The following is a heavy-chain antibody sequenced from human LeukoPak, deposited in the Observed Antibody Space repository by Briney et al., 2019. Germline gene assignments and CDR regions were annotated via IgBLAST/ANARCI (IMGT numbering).Heavy chain of an antibody. D-gene: IGHD3-22*01. CDR1: GGSISSSSYY. CDR2: IYYSGST. V-gene: IGHV4-39*01. Sequence: SETLSLTCTVSGGSISSSSYYWGWIRQPPGKGLEWIGSIYYSGSTYYNPSLKSRVTISVDTSKNQFSLKLSSVTAADTAVYYCARGYGYYYDSSGYRRSAYYYYGMDVWGQGTTVTVSS. CDR3: ARGYGYYYDSSGYRRSAYYYYGMDV. J-gene: IGHJ6*02.